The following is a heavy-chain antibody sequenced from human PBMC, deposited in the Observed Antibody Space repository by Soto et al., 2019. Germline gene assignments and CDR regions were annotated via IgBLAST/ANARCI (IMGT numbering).Heavy chain of an antibody. Sequence: ASVKVSCKASGYTFTSYDINWLRQATGQGLEWMGWMNPNSGNTGYAQKFQGRVTMTRNTSISTAYMELSSLRSEDTAVYYCAIVGMTLQLHYYYYGMDVWGQGTTVTVSS. V-gene: IGHV1-8*01. J-gene: IGHJ6*02. CDR2: MNPNSGNT. D-gene: IGHD1-1*01. CDR3: AIVGMTLQLHYYYYGMDV. CDR1: GYTFTSYD.